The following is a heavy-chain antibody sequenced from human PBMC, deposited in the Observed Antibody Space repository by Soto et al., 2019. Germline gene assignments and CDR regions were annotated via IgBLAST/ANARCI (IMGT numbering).Heavy chain of an antibody. Sequence: PGGSLRLSCAASGFTFSSYGMHWVRQAPGKGLEWVAVIWYDGSNKYYADSVKGRFTISRDNSKNTLYLQMNSLRAEDTAVYYCARDFKRLAYPSGGMDVWGQGTTVTVSS. CDR2: IWYDGSNK. J-gene: IGHJ6*02. CDR1: GFTFSSYG. V-gene: IGHV3-33*01. CDR3: ARDFKRLAYPSGGMDV. D-gene: IGHD2-2*02.